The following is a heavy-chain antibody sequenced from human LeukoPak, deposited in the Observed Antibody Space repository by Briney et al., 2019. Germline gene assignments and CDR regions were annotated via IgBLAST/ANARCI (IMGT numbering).Heavy chain of an antibody. V-gene: IGHV3-23*01. Sequence: PGGSLRLSCAASGFTFSTYAVSWVRQAPGKGLEWVSAISGSGGSTYYADSVKGRFTISRDNSKNTLCLQMNSVRAEDTAVYYCAKGEDYFDYWGQGTLVTVSS. D-gene: IGHD1-26*01. CDR1: GFTFSTYA. CDR3: AKGEDYFDY. J-gene: IGHJ4*02. CDR2: ISGSGGST.